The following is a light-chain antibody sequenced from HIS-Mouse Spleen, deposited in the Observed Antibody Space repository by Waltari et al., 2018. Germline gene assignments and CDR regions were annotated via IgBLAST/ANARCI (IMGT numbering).Light chain of an antibody. CDR1: SGSLASNY. CDR2: EDN. Sequence: NFMLTQPHSVSESPGNTVTISCPGSSGSLASNYVQWYQQRPGSAPTTVIYEDNQRPSGVPDRFSGSIDSSSNSASLTISGLKTEDEADYYCQSYDSSNVVFGGGTKLTVL. J-gene: IGLJ2*01. CDR3: QSYDSSNVV. V-gene: IGLV6-57*02.